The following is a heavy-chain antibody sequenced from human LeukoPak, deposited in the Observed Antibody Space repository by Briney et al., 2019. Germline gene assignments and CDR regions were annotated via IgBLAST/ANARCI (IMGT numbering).Heavy chain of an antibody. CDR2: MNSNSGNT. CDR1: GYTFTSYD. Sequence: ASVKVSCKASGYTFTSYDINWVRQATGQGLEWMGWMNSNSGNTGYAQKFQGRVTITRNTSISTAYMELSSLRSEDTAVYYCARGKGTTVTYNWFDPWGQGTLVTVSS. D-gene: IGHD4-17*01. CDR3: ARGKGTTVTYNWFDP. V-gene: IGHV1-8*03. J-gene: IGHJ5*02.